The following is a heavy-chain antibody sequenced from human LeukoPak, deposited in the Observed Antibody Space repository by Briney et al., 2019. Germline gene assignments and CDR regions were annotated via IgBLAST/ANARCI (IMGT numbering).Heavy chain of an antibody. CDR3: ARGITGRGRFDP. Sequence: PSETLSLTCTVSGGSISSYYWSWIRQPAGKGLEWIGRIHTRGSTNYNPSLKSRLTMSIDTSKSQFFLNLSSLTAADTAVYYCARGITGRGRFDPWGQGTLVTVSS. J-gene: IGHJ5*02. CDR2: IHTRGST. D-gene: IGHD3-10*01. CDR1: GGSISSYY. V-gene: IGHV4-4*07.